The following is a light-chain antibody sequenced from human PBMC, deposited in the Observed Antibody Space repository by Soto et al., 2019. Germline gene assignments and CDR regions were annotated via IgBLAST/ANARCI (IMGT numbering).Light chain of an antibody. Sequence: EIVMTHSPATLSVSPWSRFTLHFRASQSVTSNLAWYQHKPGQSPRLLIYRASARATGVPDRFSGSGSGTEFTLSISSLQSEDFAVYYCQQYNNWPLTFGGGTKVDNK. CDR2: RAS. CDR3: QQYNNWPLT. J-gene: IGKJ4*01. CDR1: QSVTSN. V-gene: IGKV3-15*01.